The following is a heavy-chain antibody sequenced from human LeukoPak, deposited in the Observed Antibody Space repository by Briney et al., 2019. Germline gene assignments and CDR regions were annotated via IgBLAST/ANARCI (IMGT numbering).Heavy chain of an antibody. V-gene: IGHV3-72*01. J-gene: IGHJ4*02. CDR3: ARSPLGIAPFDY. CDR2: IRNKANRYTT. CDR1: GFTFSDHH. Sequence: LSGGSLRLSCAASGFTFSDHHMDWVRQAPGEGLEWVARIRNKANRYTTEYAASVKGRFTISRDDSENSLYLQMDSLKTEDTAVYYCARSPLGIAPFDYWGQGTLVTVSS. D-gene: IGHD7-27*01.